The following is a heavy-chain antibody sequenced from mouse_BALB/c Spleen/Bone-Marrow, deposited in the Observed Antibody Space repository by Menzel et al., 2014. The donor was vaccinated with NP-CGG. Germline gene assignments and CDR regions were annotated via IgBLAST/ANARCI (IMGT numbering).Heavy chain of an antibody. D-gene: IGHD1-1*01. V-gene: IGHV14-3*02. CDR2: IDPANGNT. CDR1: GFNIKDTY. Sequence: EVQGVESGAELVKPGASVKLSCTASGFNIKDTYMHWVKQRPEQGLEWIGRIDPANGNTKYDPKFQGKATITADTSSNTAYLQLSSLTSEVTAVYYCASYYYGSSGFAYWGQGTLVTVSA. CDR3: ASYYYGSSGFAY. J-gene: IGHJ3*01.